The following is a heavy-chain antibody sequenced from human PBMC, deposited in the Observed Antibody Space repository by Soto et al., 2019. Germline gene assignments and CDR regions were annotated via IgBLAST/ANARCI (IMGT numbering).Heavy chain of an antibody. J-gene: IGHJ6*02. CDR1: GFTFSTYA. CDR2: ISGSGGSI. Sequence: EVQLLESGGGLVQPGGSLRLSCAASGFTFSTYAMNWVRQAPGNGLEWVSAISGSGGSIHYADSVKGPFTISRDNSKHTLYLQMNSLIDEDTPVYHCVKGYWKGDVWGQGTTVTVSS. CDR3: VKGYWKGDV. D-gene: IGHD1-1*01. V-gene: IGHV3-23*01.